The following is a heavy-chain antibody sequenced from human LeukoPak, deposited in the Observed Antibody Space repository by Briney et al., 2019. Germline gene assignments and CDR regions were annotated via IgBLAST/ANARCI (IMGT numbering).Heavy chain of an antibody. Sequence: SGRSLRLSCAASGFTFSTYFMHWVRQAPGKGLEWVADIASDGSHTFYVESVKGRFTISRDNAKNSLYLQMDSLRAEDTAVYYCARGFGGYCSSTSCLVTIDYWGQGTLVTVSS. CDR2: IASDGSHT. CDR1: GFTFSTYF. J-gene: IGHJ4*02. CDR3: ARGFGGYCSSTSCLVTIDY. D-gene: IGHD2-2*01. V-gene: IGHV3-30-3*01.